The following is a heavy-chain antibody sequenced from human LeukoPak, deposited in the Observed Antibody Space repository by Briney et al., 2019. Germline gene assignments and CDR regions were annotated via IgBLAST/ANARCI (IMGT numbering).Heavy chain of an antibody. D-gene: IGHD6-19*01. CDR2: ISGSGGST. CDR3: AKEKRGYSSGCPLDY. V-gene: IGHV3-23*01. J-gene: IGHJ4*02. CDR1: GFTFSSYA. Sequence: PGGSLRLSCAASGFTFSSYAMSWVRQAPGKGLEWVSAISGSGGSTYYADSVKGRFTISRDNSKNTLYLQMNSLRAEDTAVYYCAKEKRGYSSGCPLDYWGQGTLSPSPQ.